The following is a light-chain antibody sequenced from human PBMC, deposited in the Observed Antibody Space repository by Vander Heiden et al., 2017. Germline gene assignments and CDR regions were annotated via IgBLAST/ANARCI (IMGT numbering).Light chain of an antibody. CDR2: IDT. Sequence: SSDLTQPPSVSASPGQTSKITCSGAVLARQNAYLYQQKPGKAPLLLIYIDTKRPSGIPERFSGSISGTIVTLTIRDVQAEDEADYYCQSADSSGTYSVVFGGGTQLTVL. CDR3: QSADSSGTYSVV. CDR1: VLARQN. V-gene: IGLV3-25*03. J-gene: IGLJ2*01.